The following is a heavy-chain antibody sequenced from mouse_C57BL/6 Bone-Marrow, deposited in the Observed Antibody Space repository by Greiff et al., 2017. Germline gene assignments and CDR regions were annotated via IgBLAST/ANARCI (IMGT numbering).Heavy chain of an antibody. V-gene: IGHV14-1*01. CDR2: IAPEDGDT. CDR3: TYTYDGGVMDY. D-gene: IGHD5-1-1*01. Sequence: VQLKESGAELVRPGASVKLSCTASGFNIKDYYMHWVKQRPEQSLEWIGRIAPEDGDTEYAPKFQGKATMTADTSSNTAYLQLSSLKSEDTAVDYCTYTYDGGVMDYWGQGTSVTVSS. CDR1: GFNIKDYY. J-gene: IGHJ4*01.